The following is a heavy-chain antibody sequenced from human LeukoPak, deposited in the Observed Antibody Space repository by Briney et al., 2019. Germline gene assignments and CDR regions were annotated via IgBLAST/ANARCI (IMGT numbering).Heavy chain of an antibody. V-gene: IGHV1-69*13. CDR3: ARDGDPTVVIGPNWFDP. Sequence: SVKVSCKASGGTFISYAISWVRQAPGQGLEWMGGIIPIFGTANYAQKFQGRVTITADESTSTAYMELSSLRSEDTAVYYCARDGDPTVVIGPNWFDPWGQGTLVTVSS. D-gene: IGHD4-23*01. CDR2: IIPIFGTA. CDR1: GGTFISYA. J-gene: IGHJ5*02.